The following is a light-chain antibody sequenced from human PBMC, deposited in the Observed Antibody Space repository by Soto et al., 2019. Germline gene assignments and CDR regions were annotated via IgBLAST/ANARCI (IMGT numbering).Light chain of an antibody. CDR3: CSYAGSSTWV. CDR1: SSNIGSYTL. CDR2: EAS. Sequence: QSALTQPASVSGSPGQSITISCTGTSSNIGSYTLVSWFQQHPGKAPKLLIYEASRRPSGVSNRFSGSKSGNTASLTISGLQAEDEADYYCCSYAGSSTWVFGGGTQLTVL. V-gene: IGLV2-23*01. J-gene: IGLJ7*01.